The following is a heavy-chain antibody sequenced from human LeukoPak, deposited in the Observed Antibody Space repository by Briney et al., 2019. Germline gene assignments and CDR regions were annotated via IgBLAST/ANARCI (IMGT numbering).Heavy chain of an antibody. Sequence: SETLSLTRNVSGGSINSNTYNWGWVRQPPGKGLEWIGIIYISGRTFYSSSLKSRVTMSVDTSKNQFSLNLSSVTAADTAVYYCAREVWADHAFDIWGQGTMVTVSS. CDR2: IYISGRT. D-gene: IGHD7-27*01. CDR1: GGSINSNTYN. CDR3: AREVWADHAFDI. V-gene: IGHV4-39*07. J-gene: IGHJ3*02.